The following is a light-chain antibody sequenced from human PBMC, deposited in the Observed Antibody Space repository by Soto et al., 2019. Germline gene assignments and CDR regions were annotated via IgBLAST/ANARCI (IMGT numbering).Light chain of an antibody. V-gene: IGKV3-15*01. CDR2: GAS. J-gene: IGKJ2*01. Sequence: EIVMTQSPATLSVSPGERATLSCRASQSVGSKLIWYQHKPGQAPRLLIYGASARATGIPARFSGSGSRTEFTLTISSLQSEDSAIYYCQERSKWPLYTFGQGTKLEIK. CDR1: QSVGSK. CDR3: QERSKWPLYT.